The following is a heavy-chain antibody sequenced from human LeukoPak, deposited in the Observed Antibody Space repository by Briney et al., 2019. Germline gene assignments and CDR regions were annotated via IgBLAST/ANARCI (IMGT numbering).Heavy chain of an antibody. J-gene: IGHJ1*01. V-gene: IGHV3-21*01. CDR1: VFTFSSDS. CDR2: ISSSSSYI. D-gene: IGHD6-19*01. CDR3: ARDEVAVAGTCQR. Sequence: GRSLRLSCAASVFTFSSDSMNSVPQAARKGLEWVSSISSSSSYIYYADSVKGRFTISRDNAKNSLYLQMNSLRAEDTAVYYCARDEVAVAGTCQRWGQGTLVTVSS.